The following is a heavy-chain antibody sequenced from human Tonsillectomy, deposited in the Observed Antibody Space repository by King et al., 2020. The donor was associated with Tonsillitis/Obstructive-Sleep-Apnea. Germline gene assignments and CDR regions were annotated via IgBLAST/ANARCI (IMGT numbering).Heavy chain of an antibody. CDR1: GGSISSYY. V-gene: IGHV4-59*08. D-gene: IGHD4-11*01. CDR3: AKHDYSNYSWFDP. Sequence: VQLQESGPGLVKPSETLSLTCTVSGGSISSYYWSWIRQPPGKGLEWIGYIYYSGSTNYNPSLKSRVTISVDTSKNQFSLKLSSVTAADTAVYYCAKHDYSNYSWFDPWGQGTGVTVSS. J-gene: IGHJ5*02. CDR2: IYYSGST.